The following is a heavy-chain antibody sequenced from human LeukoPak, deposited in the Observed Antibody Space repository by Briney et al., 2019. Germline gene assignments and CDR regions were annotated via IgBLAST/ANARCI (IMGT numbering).Heavy chain of an antibody. V-gene: IGHV3-23*01. D-gene: IGHD4-11*01. J-gene: IGHJ4*02. CDR3: AKIHDYSVGYYFDY. Sequence: PGGSLRLSCAASEFTFSSFAMSWVRQAPGKGLEWVSAISGSGGSTYYADSVKGRFTISRDNSKKTLYLQMNSLRAEDTAVYYCAKIHDYSVGYYFDYWGQGTLVTVSS. CDR2: ISGSGGST. CDR1: EFTFSSFA.